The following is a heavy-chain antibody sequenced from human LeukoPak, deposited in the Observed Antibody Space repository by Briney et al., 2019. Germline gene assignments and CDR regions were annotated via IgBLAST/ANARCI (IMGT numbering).Heavy chain of an antibody. J-gene: IGHJ6*02. CDR1: GGSLSGYY. Sequence: SETLSLTCAVYGGSLSGYYWSWIRQPPGKGLEWIGEINHSGSTNYNPSLKSRVTISVDTSKNQFSLKLSSVTAADTAVYYCARGVLWFGELLYSYYYYGMDVWGQGTTVTVSS. D-gene: IGHD3-10*01. CDR2: INHSGST. CDR3: ARGVLWFGELLYSYYYYGMDV. V-gene: IGHV4-34*01.